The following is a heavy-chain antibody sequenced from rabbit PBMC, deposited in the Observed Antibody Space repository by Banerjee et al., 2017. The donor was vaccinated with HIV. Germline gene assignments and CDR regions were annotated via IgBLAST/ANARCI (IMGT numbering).Heavy chain of an antibody. CDR2: IYTGSDTT. J-gene: IGHJ4*01. CDR3: ARDRAGSSYYFNL. Sequence: QEQLEESGGDLVKPGASLTLTCTASGFDLSSSYYMCWVRQAPGRGLELIACIYTGSDTTYYASWAKGRFTISKTSSTTVTLQMTSLTAADTATYFCARDRAGSSYYFNLWGPGTLVTVS. CDR1: GFDLSSSYY. V-gene: IGHV1S45*01. D-gene: IGHD8-1*01.